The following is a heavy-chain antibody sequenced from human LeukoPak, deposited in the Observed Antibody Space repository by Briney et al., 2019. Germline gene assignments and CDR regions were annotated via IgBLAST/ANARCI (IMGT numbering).Heavy chain of an antibody. CDR3: TRGRYYYDSSGYPF. J-gene: IGHJ4*02. CDR2: IRSKAYGGTT. Sequence: GGSLRLSCAASGFTFSSYAMSWFRQAPGKGLEWVGFIRSKAYGGTTEYAASVKGRFTISRDDSKSIAYLQMNSLKTEDTAVYYCTRGRYYYDSSGYPFWGQGTLVTVSS. CDR1: GFTFSSYA. V-gene: IGHV3-49*03. D-gene: IGHD3-22*01.